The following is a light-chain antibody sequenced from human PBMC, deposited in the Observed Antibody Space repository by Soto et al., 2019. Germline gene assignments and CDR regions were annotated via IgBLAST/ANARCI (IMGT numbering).Light chain of an antibody. V-gene: IGKV1D-16*01. CDR3: QQYNSYSPT. CDR2: GSS. J-gene: IGKJ1*01. Sequence: DIQMTQSPSSVSASVGDSVTITCRASQGVSDWVAWYQQKPGEAPKLLIYGSSSLLSGVPSRFSGTRSGTDFTLTISSLQPEDFATYYCQQYNSYSPTFGQGTKVDIK. CDR1: QGVSDW.